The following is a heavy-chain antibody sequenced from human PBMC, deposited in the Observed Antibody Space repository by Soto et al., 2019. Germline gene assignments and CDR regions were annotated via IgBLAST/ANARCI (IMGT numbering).Heavy chain of an antibody. CDR3: VRDYDIWGEDCFDP. CDR2: ISDFEADA. Sequence: QVQLVQSGTDVKKPGASVKVSCKASGYTYSNYGISWVRQAPGQGLEWMGWISDFEADANYGQKFQGRVTMTIDTSTNTAYMELRRLTSDDTAVYYRVRDYDIWGEDCFDPWGQGTLVIVSS. CDR1: GYTYSNYG. V-gene: IGHV1-18*01. D-gene: IGHD3-9*01. J-gene: IGHJ5*02.